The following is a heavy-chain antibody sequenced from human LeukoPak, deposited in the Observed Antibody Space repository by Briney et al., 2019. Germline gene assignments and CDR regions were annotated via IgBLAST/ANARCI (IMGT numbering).Heavy chain of an antibody. CDR2: LSYSGST. CDR1: GGSISSYSYY. V-gene: IGHV4-39*07. CDR3: ARGYAYGDTGSFDY. Sequence: PSETLSLTCTVSGGSISSYSYYWGWIRQPPGKGLEWIGSLSYSGSTTYNPSLKSRVTISVDTSKNQFSLRLRSVTAADTALYYCARGYAYGDTGSFDYWGQGALVTVSS. J-gene: IGHJ4*02. D-gene: IGHD4-17*01.